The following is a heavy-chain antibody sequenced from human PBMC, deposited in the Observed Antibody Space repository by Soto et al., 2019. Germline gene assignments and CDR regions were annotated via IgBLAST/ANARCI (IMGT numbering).Heavy chain of an antibody. CDR3: ARDHSGYYDILTGDHSGYIDY. CDR1: GGSISTFY. CDR2: ISYTGST. J-gene: IGHJ4*02. Sequence: PSETLSLTCTVSGGSISTFYWSWIRQSPGKGLEWIGYISYTGSTNYNPSLKSRVTISVDTSKNHFSLKLSSVTAADTAVYYCARDHSGYYDILTGDHSGYIDYWGQGTLVTVSS. D-gene: IGHD3-9*01. V-gene: IGHV4-59*01.